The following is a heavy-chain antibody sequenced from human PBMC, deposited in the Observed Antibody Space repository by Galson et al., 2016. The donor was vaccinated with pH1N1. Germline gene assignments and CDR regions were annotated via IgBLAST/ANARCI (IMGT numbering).Heavy chain of an antibody. Sequence: SVKVSCKASGYNFNVYYMHWVLQAPGQGLQWMGWIDPNSGTTYYAQKFQGRVTMTRDTSISTAYMELSRLTSDDTALYYCARILRTLVFDYWGQGTLVTVSS. CDR3: ARILRTLVFDY. CDR2: IDPNSGTT. J-gene: IGHJ4*02. CDR1: GYNFNVYY. V-gene: IGHV1-2*02. D-gene: IGHD3-9*01.